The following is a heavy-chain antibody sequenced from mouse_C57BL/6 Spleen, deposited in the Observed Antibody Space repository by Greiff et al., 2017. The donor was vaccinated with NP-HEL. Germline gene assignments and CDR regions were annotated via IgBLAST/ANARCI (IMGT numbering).Heavy chain of an antibody. J-gene: IGHJ4*01. CDR3: AKGNGYYGDYAMDY. CDR2: ISSGSSTI. V-gene: IGHV5-17*01. D-gene: IGHD2-3*01. Sequence: EVQGVESGGGLVKPGGSLKLSCAASGFTFSDYGMHWVRQAPEKGLEWVAYISSGSSTIYYADTVKGRFTISRDNAKNTLFLQMTSLRSEDTAMYYCAKGNGYYGDYAMDYWGQGTSVTVSS. CDR1: GFTFSDYG.